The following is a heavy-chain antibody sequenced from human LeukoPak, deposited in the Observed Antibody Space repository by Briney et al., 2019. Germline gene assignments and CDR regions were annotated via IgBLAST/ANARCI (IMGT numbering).Heavy chain of an antibody. CDR1: GGSISSSNW. V-gene: IGHV4-4*02. CDR3: ARSGSGYLRYYFDY. Sequence: SETLSLTCAVSGGSISSSNWWSWVRQPPGKGLEWIGEIYHSGSTNYNPSLRSRVTISVDTSKNQFSLKLSSVTAADTAVYYCARSGSGYLRYYFDYWGQGTLVTVSS. CDR2: IYHSGST. J-gene: IGHJ4*02. D-gene: IGHD5-12*01.